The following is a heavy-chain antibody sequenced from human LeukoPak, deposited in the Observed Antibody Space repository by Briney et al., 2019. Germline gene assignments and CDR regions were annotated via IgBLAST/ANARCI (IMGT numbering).Heavy chain of an antibody. J-gene: IGHJ4*02. Sequence: PGGSLRLSCAVSGFTVSSNYMSWVRQAPGKGLEWVSLIYSGGSTYYADSVKGRSTISRDNSKNTLYLQMNSLGAEDTAVFYCAKEPRHCGGDCFSLLDYWGQGTLVSVSS. CDR2: IYSGGST. CDR3: AKEPRHCGGDCFSLLDY. D-gene: IGHD2-21*02. V-gene: IGHV3-53*01. CDR1: GFTVSSNY.